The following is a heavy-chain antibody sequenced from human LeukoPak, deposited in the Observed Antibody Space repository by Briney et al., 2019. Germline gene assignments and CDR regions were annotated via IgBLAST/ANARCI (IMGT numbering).Heavy chain of an antibody. CDR2: INTDGTVT. J-gene: IGHJ4*02. D-gene: IGHD6-19*01. CDR1: GFTFSKDW. CDR3: ATKQWLAPPPDS. Sequence: GGSLRLSCAASGFTFSKDWMLWCRQAPAKGLQSVSRINTDGTVTTYADSVKGRFTVSRDNADNTMFLQMNSVRDEDTAVYYCATKQWLAPPPDSWGQGTPVTVSS. V-gene: IGHV3-74*01.